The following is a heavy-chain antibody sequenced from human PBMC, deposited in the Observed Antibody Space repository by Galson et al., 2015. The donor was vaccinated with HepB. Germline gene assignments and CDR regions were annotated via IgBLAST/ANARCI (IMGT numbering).Heavy chain of an antibody. V-gene: IGHV3-23*01. J-gene: IGHJ4*02. CDR1: GFTFGDYY. Sequence: SLRLSCAASGFTFGDYYMSWVRQAPGKGLEWVSAISGSGGSTYYADSVKGRFTISRDNSKNTLYLRMNSLRAEDTAVYYCAKDQGIAAVENYFDYWGQGTLVTVSS. CDR3: AKDQGIAAVENYFDY. CDR2: ISGSGGST. D-gene: IGHD6-13*01.